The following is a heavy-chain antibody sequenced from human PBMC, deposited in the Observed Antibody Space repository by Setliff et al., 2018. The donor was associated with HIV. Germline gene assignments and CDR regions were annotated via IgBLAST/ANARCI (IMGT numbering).Heavy chain of an antibody. D-gene: IGHD1-7*01. V-gene: IGHV4-34*01. CDR3: ARLNNGANYFHFDY. CDR1: GVSFSGYY. CDR2: INHSGGT. Sequence: SETLSHTCAVYGVSFSGYYWSWIRQPPGKGLEWIGEINHSGGTNYNPSLKSRVNISVDTSKKQFSLNLSSVTAADTAVYYCARLNNGANYFHFDYWGQGTLVTVSS. J-gene: IGHJ4*02.